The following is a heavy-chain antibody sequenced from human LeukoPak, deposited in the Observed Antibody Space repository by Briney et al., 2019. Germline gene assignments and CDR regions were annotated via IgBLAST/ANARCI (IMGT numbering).Heavy chain of an antibody. CDR2: ISGSGGST. J-gene: IGHJ6*02. V-gene: IGHV3-23*01. D-gene: IGHD3-10*01. Sequence: GGSLRLSCAASGFTFSDYYMSWIRQAPGKGLEWVSAISGSGGSTYYADSVKGRFTISRDNSKNTLYLQMNSLRAEDTAVYYCARTNPNPYYYGSGSYGMDVWGQGTTVTVSS. CDR3: ARTNPNPYYYGSGSYGMDV. CDR1: GFTFSDYY.